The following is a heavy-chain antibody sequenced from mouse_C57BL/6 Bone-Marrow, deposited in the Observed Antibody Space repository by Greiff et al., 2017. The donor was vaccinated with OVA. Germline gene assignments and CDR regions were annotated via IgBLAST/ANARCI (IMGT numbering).Heavy chain of an antibody. CDR2: IRNKANNHAT. J-gene: IGHJ1*03. CDR3: TGGLGDV. CDR1: GFTFSDAW. V-gene: IGHV6-6*01. Sequence: LQQSGGGLVQPGGSMKLSCAASGFTFSDAWMDWVRQSPEKGLEWVAEIRNKANNHATYYAVSVTGRFTISRDDTKSSVYLQVDSLRTEDAGIYYCTGGLGDVWGTGATVTVSS.